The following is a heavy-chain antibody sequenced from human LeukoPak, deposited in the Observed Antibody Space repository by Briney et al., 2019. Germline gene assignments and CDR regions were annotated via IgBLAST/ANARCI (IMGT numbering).Heavy chain of an antibody. CDR3: SRVERSSVNNYYYYMAV. CDR1: GFSFGDNA. CDR2: SRSRAHCGTT. J-gene: IGHJ6*03. Sequence: GGSLRLSCTGFGFSFGDNAMIWFRQSPGKGLQWVSLSRSRAHCGTTDYAASVMGRFTMSRDDSRNIAYLQMNSLETEDTAVYYCSRVERSSVNNYYYYMAVWGEGTSVTVSS. V-gene: IGHV3-49*03. D-gene: IGHD3-22*01.